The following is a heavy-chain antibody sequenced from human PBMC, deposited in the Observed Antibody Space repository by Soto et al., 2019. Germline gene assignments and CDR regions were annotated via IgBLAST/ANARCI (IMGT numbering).Heavy chain of an antibody. CDR3: ARGRRRQLVLGNWFDP. J-gene: IGHJ5*02. Sequence: LSLTCAVYGGSFSGYYWSWIRQPPGKGLEWIGEINHSGGTNYNPSLKSRVTISVDTSKNQFSLKLSSVTAADTAVYYCARGRRRQLVLGNWFDPWGQGTLVTVSS. CDR2: INHSGGT. V-gene: IGHV4-34*01. CDR1: GGSFSGYY. D-gene: IGHD6-6*01.